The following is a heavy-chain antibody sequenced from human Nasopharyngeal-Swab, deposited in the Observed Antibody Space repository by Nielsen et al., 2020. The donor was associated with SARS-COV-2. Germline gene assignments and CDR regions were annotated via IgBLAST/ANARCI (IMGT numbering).Heavy chain of an antibody. V-gene: IGHV1-8*01. J-gene: IGHJ4*02. CDR2: MNPNSGNT. Sequence: ASVKVSCKASGSTFTSYDINWVRQATGQGLEWMGWMNPNSGNTGYAQKFQGRVTMTRNTSISTAYMELSSLRSEDTAVYYCARLGASSRMGTMIVVALYYFDYWGQGTLVTVSS. D-gene: IGHD3-22*01. CDR3: ARLGASSRMGTMIVVALYYFDY. CDR1: GSTFTSYD.